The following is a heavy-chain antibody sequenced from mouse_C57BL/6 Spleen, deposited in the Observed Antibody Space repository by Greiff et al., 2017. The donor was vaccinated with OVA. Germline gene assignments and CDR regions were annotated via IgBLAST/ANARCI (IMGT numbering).Heavy chain of an antibody. CDR1: GFTFSSYA. J-gene: IGHJ2*01. CDR2: ISDGGSYT. CDR3: ARGSTDYFDY. D-gene: IGHD1-1*01. Sequence: EVKLMESGGGLVKPGGSLKLSCAASGFTFSSYAMSWVRQTPEKRLEWVATISDGGSYTYYPDNVKGRFTISRDNAKNNLYLQMSHLKSEDTAMYYCARGSTDYFDYWGQGTTLTVSS. V-gene: IGHV5-4*03.